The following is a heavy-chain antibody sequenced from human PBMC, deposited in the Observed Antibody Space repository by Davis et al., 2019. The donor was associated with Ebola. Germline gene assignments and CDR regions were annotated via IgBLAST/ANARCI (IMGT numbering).Heavy chain of an antibody. J-gene: IGHJ4*02. CDR1: GYTFTNYR. Sequence: GESLKISCEASGYTFTNYRIVWVRQMPGKGLEWMGIIYPGDSDARYSPSFQGQVVISADKSVNTAYLQWSSLRASDTAMYYCARRSYGAQEFDYWGQGSLATVSS. CDR3: ARRSYGAQEFDY. V-gene: IGHV5-51*01. D-gene: IGHD4-17*01. CDR2: IYPGDSDA.